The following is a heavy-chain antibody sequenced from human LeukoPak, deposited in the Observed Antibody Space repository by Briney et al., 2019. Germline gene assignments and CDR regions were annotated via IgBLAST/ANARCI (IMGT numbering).Heavy chain of an antibody. V-gene: IGHV1-2*02. J-gene: IGHJ4*02. CDR3: ARDPSGVLDYDILTGYSFDY. D-gene: IGHD3-9*01. Sequence: ASVKVSCKASGYTFTGYYMHWVRQAPGQGPEWMGWINPNSGGTNYAQKFQGRVTMTRDTSISTAYMELSRLRSDDTAVYYCARDPSGVLDYDILTGYSFDYWGQGTLVTVSS. CDR1: GYTFTGYY. CDR2: INPNSGGT.